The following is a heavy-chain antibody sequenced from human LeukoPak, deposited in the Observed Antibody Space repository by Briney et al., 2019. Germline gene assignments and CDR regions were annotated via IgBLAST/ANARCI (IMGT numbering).Heavy chain of an antibody. CDR3: ARHYGP. Sequence: SETXSXXCTXSGXXIRSXYXXRGWIRQPPGKGLEWIGSIYDSGSTYYNPSLKSRVTISVDTSKNQFSLKLNSVTAADTAVYYCARHYGPWGQGTLVTVSS. V-gene: IGHV4-39*01. CDR1: GXXIRSXYXX. D-gene: IGHD3-10*01. CDR2: IYDSGST. J-gene: IGHJ5*02.